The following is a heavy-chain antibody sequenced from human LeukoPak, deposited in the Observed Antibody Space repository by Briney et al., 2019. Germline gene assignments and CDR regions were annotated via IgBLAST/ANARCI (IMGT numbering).Heavy chain of an antibody. V-gene: IGHV3-23*01. D-gene: IGHD6-19*01. CDR2: IDASGVNT. CDR1: RFTFSGYA. J-gene: IGHJ5*02. Sequence: PGGSLRLSCAASRFTFSGYAMYWVRRAPGKGLEWVSCIDASGVNTYYADSVKGRSTISRDNSNNTLYLQMNILRADDTAVYYCAKGSGSGWYGWFDPWGQGTLVTVSS. CDR3: AKGSGSGWYGWFDP.